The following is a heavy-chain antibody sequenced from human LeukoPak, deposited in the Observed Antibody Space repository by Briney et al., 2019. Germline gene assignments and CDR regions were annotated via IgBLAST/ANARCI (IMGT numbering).Heavy chain of an antibody. D-gene: IGHD2-2*01. CDR1: GITFGTYW. V-gene: IGHV3-7*01. Sequence: GGSLRLSCAASGITFGTYWMSWVRQAPGKGLEWVANIKEDGSGKYYVDSGKGRFTISRDNAKNSLYLQMNSLRAEDTAVYYCAREKYCSGSSCYALFDPWGQGTLVTVSS. CDR3: AREKYCSGSSCYALFDP. J-gene: IGHJ5*02. CDR2: IKEDGSGK.